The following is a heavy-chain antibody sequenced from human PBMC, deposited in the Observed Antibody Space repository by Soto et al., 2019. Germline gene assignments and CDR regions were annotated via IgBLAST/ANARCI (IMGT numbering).Heavy chain of an antibody. V-gene: IGHV1-69*01. Sequence: QVQLVQSGAEVKKPGSSVKVSCKASGGTFSSYAISWVRQAPGQGLEWMGGIIPIFGTANYAQKFQGRVTVTADESTTTAYMELRSLRSDETAVYYCARDRGDYCWFDPWGQGALVTVSS. J-gene: IGHJ5*01. CDR2: IIPIFGTA. D-gene: IGHD4-17*01. CDR3: ARDRGDYCWFDP. CDR1: GGTFSSYA.